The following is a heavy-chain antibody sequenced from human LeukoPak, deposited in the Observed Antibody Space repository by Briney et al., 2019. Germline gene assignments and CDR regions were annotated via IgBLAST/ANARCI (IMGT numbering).Heavy chain of an antibody. Sequence: SETLSLTCTVSGGSISSYYWSWIRQPPGKGLEWIGYIYYSGSTNYNPSLKSRVTISVDTSKSQFSLKLSSVTAVDTAVYYCARVRYGGNSFDYWGQGTLVTVSS. V-gene: IGHV4-59*01. J-gene: IGHJ4*02. CDR1: GGSISSYY. CDR2: IYYSGST. D-gene: IGHD4-23*01. CDR3: ARVRYGGNSFDY.